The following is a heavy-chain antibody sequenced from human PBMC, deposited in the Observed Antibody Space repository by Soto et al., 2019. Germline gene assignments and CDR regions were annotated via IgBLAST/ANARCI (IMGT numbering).Heavy chain of an antibody. CDR3: AIQTGP. D-gene: IGHD3-9*01. CDR2: INHSGST. J-gene: IGHJ5*02. V-gene: IGHV4-34*01. CDR1: GGSFSGYY. Sequence: SETLSLTCAVYGGSFSGYYLSWIRQPPGKGLEWIGEINHSGSTNYNPSLKSRVTISVDTSKNQFSLKLSSVTAADTAVYYCAIQTGPWGQGTLVTVS.